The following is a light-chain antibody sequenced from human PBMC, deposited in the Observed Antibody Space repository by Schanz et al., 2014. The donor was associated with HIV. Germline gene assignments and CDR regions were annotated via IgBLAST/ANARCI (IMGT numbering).Light chain of an antibody. CDR1: SSDVGGYNY. J-gene: IGLJ1*01. V-gene: IGLV2-8*01. CDR3: SSYAGNNKLGV. CDR2: EVS. Sequence: QSVLTQPASASGSPGQSVTISCTGTSSDVGGYNYVSWYQQHPGKAPKLMIYEVSKRPSGVPDRFSGSKSGNTASLTVSGLQAEDEADYYCSSYAGNNKLGVFGTGTKLTVL.